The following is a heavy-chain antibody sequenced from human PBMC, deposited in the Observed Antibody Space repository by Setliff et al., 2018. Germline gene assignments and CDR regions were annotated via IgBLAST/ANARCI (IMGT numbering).Heavy chain of an antibody. CDR1: GDPFNAYG. CDR3: ARGPSPTVTPSRLIYFYHMDV. CDR2: IIPVLGMT. V-gene: IGHV1-69*10. Sequence: SAKVSCKASGDPFNAYGVSWVRQAPAQGLEWMGAIIPVLGMTDYAQKFQGRLTITADQSTTTVYMELSSLRFDDTALYYCARGPSPTVTPSRLIYFYHMDVWGTGTTVTVSS. D-gene: IGHD4-17*01. J-gene: IGHJ6*03.